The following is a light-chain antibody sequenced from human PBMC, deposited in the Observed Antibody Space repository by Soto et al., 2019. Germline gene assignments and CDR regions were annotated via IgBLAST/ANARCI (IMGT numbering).Light chain of an antibody. V-gene: IGKV1-39*01. Sequence: DIQMTQSPSSLSASVGDRVTITCRASQSISSYLNWYQQKPGKAPKLLIYAASSVQSGVPSRFSGSGSATDFTLTISSLQPEDFATYYCQQSYSTPCTFGQGTKLEIK. J-gene: IGKJ2*02. CDR2: AAS. CDR1: QSISSY. CDR3: QQSYSTPCT.